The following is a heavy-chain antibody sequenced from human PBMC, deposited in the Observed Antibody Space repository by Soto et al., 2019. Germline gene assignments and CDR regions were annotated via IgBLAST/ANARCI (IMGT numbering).Heavy chain of an antibody. V-gene: IGHV3-23*01. Sequence: EVQLLESGGGLVQPGGSLRLSCAASGFTFSTDAMSWVRQAPGKGLEWVSTISGSGGNTYYADSVKGRFTISRDNSKNPLYLKMNSLRADDTAVYYWAKDPLCFGDPPWGQGTLVTVSS. CDR3: AKDPLCFGDPP. CDR2: ISGSGGNT. CDR1: GFTFSTDA. J-gene: IGHJ4*02. D-gene: IGHD3-10*01.